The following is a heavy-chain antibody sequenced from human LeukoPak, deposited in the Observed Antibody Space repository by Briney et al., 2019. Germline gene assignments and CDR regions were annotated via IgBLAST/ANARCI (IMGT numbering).Heavy chain of an antibody. CDR1: GGSISSYY. CDR3: ARRRDLFDY. CDR2: IYYSGST. V-gene: IGHV4-59*08. J-gene: IGHJ4*02. Sequence: SETLSLTCTVSGGSISSYYWSWIRQTPGKGLEWIGYIYYSGSTNHNPSLKSRVTISVDTSKNQFSLKLSSVTAADTAVYYCARRRDLFDYWGQGTLVTVSS. D-gene: IGHD3/OR15-3a*01.